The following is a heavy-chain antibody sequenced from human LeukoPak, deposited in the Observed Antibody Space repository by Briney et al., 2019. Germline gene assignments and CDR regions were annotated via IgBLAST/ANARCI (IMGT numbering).Heavy chain of an antibody. CDR1: GYSTSSGYY. CDR2: IYHSGDT. CDR3: AKVGAYGDYARHDY. D-gene: IGHD4-17*01. Sequence: SETLSLTCAVSGYSTSSGYYWGWIRQPPGKGLEWIGNIYHSGDTYYNPSLKSRVTISADTSKNQFSLKLSSVTAADTAVYYCAKVGAYGDYARHDYWGQGTLVTVSS. J-gene: IGHJ4*02. V-gene: IGHV4-38-2*01.